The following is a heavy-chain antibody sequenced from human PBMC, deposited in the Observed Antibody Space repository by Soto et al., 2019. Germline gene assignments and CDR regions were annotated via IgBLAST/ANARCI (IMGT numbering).Heavy chain of an antibody. CDR2: ISYDGSNK. J-gene: IGHJ4*02. CDR1: GFTFSSYG. V-gene: IGHV3-30*18. D-gene: IGHD5-12*01. Sequence: QVQLVESGGGVVQPGRSLRLSCAASGFTFSSYGMHWVRQAPGKGLEWVAVISYDGSNKYYADSVKGRFTISRDNSKNTLYLQMNSLRAEDTAVYYCAKDQSPVATIYYFDYWGQGTLVTVSS. CDR3: AKDQSPVATIYYFDY.